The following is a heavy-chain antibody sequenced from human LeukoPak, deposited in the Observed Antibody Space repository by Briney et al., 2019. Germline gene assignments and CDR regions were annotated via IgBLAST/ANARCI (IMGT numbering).Heavy chain of an antibody. Sequence: GGSLRLSCAASGFTFSSYSMNWVRQAPGKGLEWVSYISSSSSTIYYADSVKGRFTISRDNAKNPLYLQMNSLRAEDTAVYYCARASYYYDSSGYYYIRRGSDYWGQGTLVTVSS. CDR3: ARASYYYDSSGYYYIRRGSDY. D-gene: IGHD3-22*01. CDR1: GFTFSSYS. J-gene: IGHJ4*02. V-gene: IGHV3-48*01. CDR2: ISSSSSTI.